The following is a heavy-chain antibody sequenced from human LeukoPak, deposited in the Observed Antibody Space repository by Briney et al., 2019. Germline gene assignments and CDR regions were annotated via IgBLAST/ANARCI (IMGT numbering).Heavy chain of an antibody. J-gene: IGHJ4*02. V-gene: IGHV3-7*01. CDR3: ARDHGGGSYGLFDY. CDR2: IKQDGSEK. D-gene: IGHD1-26*01. CDR1: GFTFSGYW. Sequence: PGGSLRLSCAASGFTFSGYWMSWVRQAPGKGLEWVANIKQDGSEKYYVDSVKGRFTISRDNAKNSVYLQVNSLRAEDTAVYYCARDHGGGSYGLFDYWGQGTLVTVSS.